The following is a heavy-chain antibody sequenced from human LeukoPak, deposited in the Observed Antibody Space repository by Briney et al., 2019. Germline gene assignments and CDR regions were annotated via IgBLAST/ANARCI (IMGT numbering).Heavy chain of an antibody. Sequence: GASVKVSCKASGYTFTGYYMHWVRQAPGQGLEWMGRINPNSGGTNYAQKFQGRVTMTRDTSITTAYMELSRLRSDDTAVYYCARDYSDYNSFDYWGQGTLVTVSS. CDR3: ARDYSDYNSFDY. J-gene: IGHJ4*02. CDR1: GYTFTGYY. V-gene: IGHV1-2*06. CDR2: INPNSGGT. D-gene: IGHD4-11*01.